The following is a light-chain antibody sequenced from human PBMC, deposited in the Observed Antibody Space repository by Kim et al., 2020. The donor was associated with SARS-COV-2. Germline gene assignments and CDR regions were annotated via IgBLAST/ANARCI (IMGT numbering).Light chain of an antibody. J-gene: IGLJ3*02. Sequence: RVTISCTGGWSYIGARYDVQWYQQFPGTVPKLLIYGDNHRPSGVPDRFSASKSDTSASLAIAGLQTEDEAHYFCQSFDSSLNGRVFGGGTQLTVL. CDR2: GDN. CDR1: WSYIGARYD. V-gene: IGLV1-40*01. CDR3: QSFDSSLNGRV.